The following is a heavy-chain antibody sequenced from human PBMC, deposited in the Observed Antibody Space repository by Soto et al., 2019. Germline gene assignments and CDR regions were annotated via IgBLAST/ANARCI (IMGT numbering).Heavy chain of an antibody. D-gene: IGHD5-12*01. Sequence: ASLKVSSQVSGYTLTELSMHCVRQAPGKGREWMGGFDPEDGETIYAQKFQGRVTMTEDTSTDTAYMELSSLRSEDTDVYYCATGSAWLRDYWGQGTLVNVS. CDR3: ATGSAWLRDY. CDR2: FDPEDGET. J-gene: IGHJ4*02. CDR1: GYTLTELS. V-gene: IGHV1-24*01.